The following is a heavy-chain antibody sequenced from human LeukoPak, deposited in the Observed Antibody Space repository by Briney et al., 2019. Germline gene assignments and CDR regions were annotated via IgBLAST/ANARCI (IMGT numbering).Heavy chain of an antibody. CDR1: GFTFSSYW. CDR3: AREDYGDPDLDFDY. D-gene: IGHD4-17*01. CDR2: IKQDGSEK. J-gene: IGHJ4*02. V-gene: IGHV3-7*01. Sequence: PGGSLRLSCAASGFTFSSYWMSWVRQAPGKGLEWVANIKQDGSEKYYVDSVKGRFTISRDNAKNSLYLQMNSLRAEDTAVYYCAREDYGDPDLDFDYWGQGTLVTVSS.